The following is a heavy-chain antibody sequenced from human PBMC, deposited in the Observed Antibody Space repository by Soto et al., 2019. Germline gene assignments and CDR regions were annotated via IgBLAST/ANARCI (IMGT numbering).Heavy chain of an antibody. Sequence: QVQLQESGPRLVKPSATLSLTCTVSGGSITSSYWSWIRRPPGKGLEWIAYIYDTGISGYTPSTSDPPSLKSRVTMSVDTSKSQFSLKLTSVTAADTAVYYCARGEDAFFYYGLDVWGQGITVTVSS. CDR2: IYDTGISGYTPST. J-gene: IGHJ6*02. CDR1: GGSITSSY. V-gene: IGHV4-59*01. CDR3: ARGEDAFFYYGLDV.